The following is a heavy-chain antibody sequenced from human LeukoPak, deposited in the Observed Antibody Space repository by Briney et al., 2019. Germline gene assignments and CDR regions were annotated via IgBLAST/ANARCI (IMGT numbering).Heavy chain of an antibody. J-gene: IGHJ4*02. CDR3: AKEWHYHSETYSTFDY. V-gene: IGHV3-23*01. Sequence: GGSLRLSCAASGFIFNNYAMSWVRQAPGKGLEWVSAITKSGSNTYYADSVKGRFTISRDNSKNTLSLQMNSLRAEDTAIYYCAKEWHYHSETYSTFDYWGQGILVTVSS. CDR1: GFIFNNYA. CDR2: ITKSGSNT. D-gene: IGHD3-10*01.